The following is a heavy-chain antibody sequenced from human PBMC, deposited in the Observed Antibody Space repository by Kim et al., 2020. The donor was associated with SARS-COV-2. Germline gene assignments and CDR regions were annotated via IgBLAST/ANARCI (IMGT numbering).Heavy chain of an antibody. Sequence: SLKSRVTISVDTSKNQFSLKLSSVTAADTAVYYCARERGYYYDSSGYFDYWGQGTLVTVSS. V-gene: IGHV4-30-2*05. D-gene: IGHD3-22*01. J-gene: IGHJ4*02. CDR3: ARERGYYYDSSGYFDY.